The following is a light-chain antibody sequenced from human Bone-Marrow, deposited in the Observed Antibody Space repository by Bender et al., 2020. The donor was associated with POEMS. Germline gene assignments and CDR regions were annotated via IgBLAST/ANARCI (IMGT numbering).Light chain of an antibody. J-gene: IGLJ3*02. CDR1: SSDVGGYNY. CDR2: DGF. Sequence: QSALTQPASVSASPGQSITISCTGTSSDVGGYNYVSWYQQHPGKAPKLMIYDGFKRPSGVPDRFSGSKSGNTASLTVSGLQAEDEADYYCSSYAGSNNLMFGGGTKLTVL. CDR3: SSYAGSNNLM. V-gene: IGLV2-8*01.